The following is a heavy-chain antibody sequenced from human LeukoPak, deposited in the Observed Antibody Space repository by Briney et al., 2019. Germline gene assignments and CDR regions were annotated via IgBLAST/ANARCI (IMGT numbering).Heavy chain of an antibody. Sequence: ASVKVSCKASGGTFTGYYMHWVRQAPGQGLEWMGWINPNSGGTNYAQKFQGWVTMTRDTSISTAYMELSRLRSDDTAVYYCARGGYCSGGSCYLWVIDYWGQGTLVTVSS. D-gene: IGHD2-15*01. CDR2: INPNSGGT. J-gene: IGHJ4*02. V-gene: IGHV1-2*04. CDR3: ARGGYCSGGSCYLWVIDY. CDR1: GGTFTGYY.